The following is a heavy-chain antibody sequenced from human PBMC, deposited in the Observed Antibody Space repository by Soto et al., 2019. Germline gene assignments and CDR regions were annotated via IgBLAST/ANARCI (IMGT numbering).Heavy chain of an antibody. V-gene: IGHV3-23*01. CDR3: AKDSWAIFGVPAGEYYAMDV. Sequence: GGSLRLSCVASGFTFENYATSWVRQAPGEGLEWVSAISGSGGATYYSDSVKGRFTISRDNSKNTVYLQMNDLRVEDAAEYFCAKDSWAIFGVPAGEYYAMDVWGQGTTVTVSS. CDR1: GFTFENYA. J-gene: IGHJ6*02. D-gene: IGHD3-3*01. CDR2: ISGSGGAT.